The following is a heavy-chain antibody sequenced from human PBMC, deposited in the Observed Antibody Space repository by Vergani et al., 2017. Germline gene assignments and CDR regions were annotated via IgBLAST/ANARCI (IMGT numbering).Heavy chain of an antibody. J-gene: IGHJ6*02. V-gene: IGHV3-23*01. CDR2: VSGSSATP. D-gene: IGHD3-10*01. Sequence: EVQLLESGGGLVQPGGSLRLSCEASGFSFPGYAMSWVRQAPGKGLEWVSSVSGSSATPYYADSVKGRFIISRDNSKNTLHLQMNSLRADDTAVYYCTKRSVTMVRGVAYYYGMDVWGQGTTVTVSS. CDR1: GFSFPGYA. CDR3: TKRSVTMVRGVAYYYGMDV.